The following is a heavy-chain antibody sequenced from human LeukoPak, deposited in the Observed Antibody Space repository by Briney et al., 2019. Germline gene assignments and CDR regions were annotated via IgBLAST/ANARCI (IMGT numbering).Heavy chain of an antibody. CDR1: GGSISYNNYH. Sequence: PSETLSLTCTVSGGSISYNNYHWVWIRQPPGKGLEWIGEINHSGSTNYNPSLKSRVTISVDTSKNQFSLKLSSVTAADTAVYYCARRYSSSWLPLTDWGQGTLVTVSS. J-gene: IGHJ4*02. V-gene: IGHV4-39*07. CDR3: ARRYSSSWLPLTD. D-gene: IGHD6-13*01. CDR2: INHSGST.